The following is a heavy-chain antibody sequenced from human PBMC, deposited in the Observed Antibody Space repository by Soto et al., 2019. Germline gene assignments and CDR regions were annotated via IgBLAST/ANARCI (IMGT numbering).Heavy chain of an antibody. D-gene: IGHD6-19*01. J-gene: IGHJ4*02. CDR1: GFTFSSYS. V-gene: IGHV3-21*01. CDR2: ISSSSSYI. CDR3: ARDSEPGSSGWYDY. Sequence: GGSLRLSCAASGFTFSSYSMNWVRQAPGKGLEWVSSISSSSSYIYYADSVKGRFTISRDNAKNSLYLQMNSLRAEDTAVYYCARDSEPGSSGWYDYWGQGTLVTVSS.